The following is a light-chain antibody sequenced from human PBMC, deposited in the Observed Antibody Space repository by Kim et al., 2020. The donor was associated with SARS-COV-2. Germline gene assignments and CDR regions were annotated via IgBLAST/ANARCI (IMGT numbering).Light chain of an antibody. Sequence: QSALTHPASLSGSPGQSVTISCSGTINDLGTYALISWYQQYPGKAPRLIIFDISQRPSGISGRFSGSKSGNTASLTISPLEPDDEADCFCCSFTSGISWVFGGGTQLTVL. CDR2: DIS. V-gene: IGLV2-23*02. CDR3: CSFTSGISWV. J-gene: IGLJ3*02. CDR1: INDLGTYAL.